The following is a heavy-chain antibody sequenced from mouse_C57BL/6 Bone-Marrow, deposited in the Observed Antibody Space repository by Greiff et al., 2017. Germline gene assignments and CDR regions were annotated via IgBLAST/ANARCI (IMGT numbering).Heavy chain of an antibody. CDR3: AVHHYGSSSWYFDV. CDR2: ISSGGSYT. D-gene: IGHD1-1*01. Sequence: EVQLVESGGDLVKPGGSLKLSCAASGFTFSSYGMSWVRQTPDKRLEWVATISSGGSYTYYPDSVKGRFTISRDNAKNTLYLQMGCLKSEDTAMYYWAVHHYGSSSWYFDVWGTGTTVTVSS. J-gene: IGHJ1*03. CDR1: GFTFSSYG. V-gene: IGHV5-6*01.